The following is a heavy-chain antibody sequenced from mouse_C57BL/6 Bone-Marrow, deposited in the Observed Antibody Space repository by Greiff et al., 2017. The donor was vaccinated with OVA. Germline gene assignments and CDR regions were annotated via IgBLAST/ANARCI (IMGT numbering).Heavy chain of an antibody. V-gene: IGHV2-2*01. CDR1: GFSLTSYG. J-gene: IGHJ1*03. Sequence: QVQLQQSGPGLVQPSQSLSITCTVSGFSLTSYGVHWVRQSPGKGLEWLGVIWSGGNTDYNAAFISRLSISKDNSKSQVFFKMNSLQADDTAIYYCARKGWLLYWYFDVWGTGTTVTVSS. D-gene: IGHD2-3*01. CDR3: ARKGWLLYWYFDV. CDR2: IWSGGNT.